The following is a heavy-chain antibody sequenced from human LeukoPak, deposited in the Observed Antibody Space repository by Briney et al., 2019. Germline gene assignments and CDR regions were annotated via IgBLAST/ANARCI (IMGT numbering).Heavy chain of an antibody. Sequence: SETLSLTCTVSGASISNYYWNWIRQPPGKGLEWIGYISYSGSTNYNPSLKSRVTILVDTSKSQFSLKLSSVTAEDTAVYYCARGDHGDSGKFDYWGQGTLVTVSS. J-gene: IGHJ4*02. V-gene: IGHV4-59*01. CDR3: ARGDHGDSGKFDY. CDR2: ISYSGST. D-gene: IGHD4-17*01. CDR1: GASISNYY.